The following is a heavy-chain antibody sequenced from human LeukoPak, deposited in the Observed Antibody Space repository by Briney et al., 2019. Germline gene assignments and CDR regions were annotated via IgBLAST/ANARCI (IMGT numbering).Heavy chain of an antibody. D-gene: IGHD4-17*01. V-gene: IGHV3-7*03. J-gene: IGHJ4*02. CDR2: IRGDEGDK. CDR3: ARDVGGALDY. CDR1: GFTFRNYW. Sequence: GGSLRLSCTVSGFTFRNYWMAWVRQAPGKGLEWVSNIRGDEGDKNSVDSVKGRFTISRDNAKKSLYLQMNSLRVEDTAVYYCARDVGGALDYWGQGSMVTVSS.